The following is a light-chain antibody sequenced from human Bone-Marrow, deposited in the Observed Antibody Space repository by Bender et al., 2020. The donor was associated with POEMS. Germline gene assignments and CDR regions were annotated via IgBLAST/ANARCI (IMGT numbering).Light chain of an antibody. CDR1: SSDVGSYNL. V-gene: IGLV2-23*02. J-gene: IGLJ3*02. Sequence: QSALTQPASVSGSPGQSITISCTGTSSDVGSYNLVSWYQQHPGKAPNLMIYEVSKPPAGSTNLLAGSKSDNTASITIAGLQADDEADYCSCSYADSLMFGEGTKLTVL. CDR3: CSYADSLM. CDR2: EVS.